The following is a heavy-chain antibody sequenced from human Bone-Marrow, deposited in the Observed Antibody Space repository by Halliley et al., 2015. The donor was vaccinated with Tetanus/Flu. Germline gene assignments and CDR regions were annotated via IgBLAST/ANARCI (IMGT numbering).Heavy chain of an antibody. V-gene: IGHV3-30-3*01. CDR2: DGNNI. D-gene: IGHD3-22*01. J-gene: IGHJ4*02. CDR3: ARDAYYYDSTTYSRGYFDH. Sequence: DGNNIYYADSVKGRFPISRDNSKNILYLHMNTLRPEDAALYYCARDAYYYDSTTYSRGYFDHWGQGTLVTVST.